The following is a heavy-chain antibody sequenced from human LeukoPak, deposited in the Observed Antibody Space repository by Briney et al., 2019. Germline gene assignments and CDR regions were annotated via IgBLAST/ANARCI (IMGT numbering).Heavy chain of an antibody. CDR3: VRDGATRLEFDY. V-gene: IGHV3-21*01. J-gene: IGHJ4*02. CDR1: GFTFNNYS. Sequence: GGSLRLSCAASGFTFNNYSMNWVRQAPGKGLEWVSSISAGSTHIHYADSVKGRFTISRDNARNSLFMQMNRLRAEDTAVYYCVRDGATRLEFDYWGQGTLVTVSS. D-gene: IGHD4/OR15-4a*01. CDR2: ISAGSTHI.